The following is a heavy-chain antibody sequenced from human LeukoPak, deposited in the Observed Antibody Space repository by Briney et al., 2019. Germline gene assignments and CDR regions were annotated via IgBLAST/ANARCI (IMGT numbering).Heavy chain of an antibody. CDR2: TYNGSNK. Sequence: SGRSLRLSCAASGFTFSSYGMHWVRQAPGKGLEWVAATYNGSNKYYEDSVKGRFTTSRDNSKNTLYLQMNSLRADDTAVYYCTNSPSIAAAGTHYWGQGTLVTVSS. V-gene: IGHV3-30*18. J-gene: IGHJ4*02. CDR1: GFTFSSYG. D-gene: IGHD6-13*01. CDR3: TNSPSIAAAGTHY.